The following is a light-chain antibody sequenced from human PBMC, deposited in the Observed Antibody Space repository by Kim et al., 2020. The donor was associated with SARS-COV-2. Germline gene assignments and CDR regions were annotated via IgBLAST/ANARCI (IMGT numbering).Light chain of an antibody. Sequence: APLSWSPGGRATLSCRASQSVTNYLAWYQQKPGQAPRLLIYDASRRATGIPARFSGSGSGTDFTLTISSLEPEDFAVYYCQQRGSFGQGTRLEIK. CDR3: QQRGS. J-gene: IGKJ5*01. CDR1: QSVTNY. CDR2: DAS. V-gene: IGKV3-11*01.